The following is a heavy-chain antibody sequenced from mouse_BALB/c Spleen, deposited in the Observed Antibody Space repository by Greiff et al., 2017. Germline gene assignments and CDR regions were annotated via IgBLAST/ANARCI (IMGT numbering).Heavy chain of an antibody. V-gene: IGHV5-17*02. CDR2: ISSGSSTI. CDR3: ARSDGNPFAY. J-gene: IGHJ3*01. Sequence: DVQLVESGGGLVQPGGSRKLSCAASGFTFSSFGMHWVRQAPEKGLEWVAYISSGSSTIYYADTVKGRFTISRDNPKNTLFLQMTSLRSEDTAMYYCARSDGNPFAYWGQGTLVTVSA. CDR1: GFTFSSFG. D-gene: IGHD2-1*01.